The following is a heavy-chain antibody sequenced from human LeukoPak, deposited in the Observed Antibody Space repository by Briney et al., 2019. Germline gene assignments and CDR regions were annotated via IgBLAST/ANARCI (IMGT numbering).Heavy chain of an antibody. CDR3: ARRELERHYNWFDP. Sequence: ASVKVSCKASGYIFTGYYMHWVRQAPGQGLEWMGWINPNSGDTNYAQKFQGRVTMTRDTSISTAYMELSRLRSDDTAVYYCARRELERHYNWFDPWGQGTLVTVSS. CDR1: GYIFTGYY. V-gene: IGHV1-2*02. D-gene: IGHD1-1*01. J-gene: IGHJ5*02. CDR2: INPNSGDT.